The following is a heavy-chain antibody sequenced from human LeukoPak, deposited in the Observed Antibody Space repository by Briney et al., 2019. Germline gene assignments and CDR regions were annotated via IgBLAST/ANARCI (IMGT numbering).Heavy chain of an antibody. Sequence: PGGSLRLSCAASGFTFNIYAMTWVRQAPGKGLEWVSTIRGSGDITYYADSVKGRFIISRDNSKDTLYLQMNSPRAEDTGMYYCARDRADGYTNYGDDWGQGTLATVSS. D-gene: IGHD5-24*01. CDR3: ARDRADGYTNYGDD. J-gene: IGHJ4*02. CDR2: IRGSGDIT. V-gene: IGHV3-23*01. CDR1: GFTFNIYA.